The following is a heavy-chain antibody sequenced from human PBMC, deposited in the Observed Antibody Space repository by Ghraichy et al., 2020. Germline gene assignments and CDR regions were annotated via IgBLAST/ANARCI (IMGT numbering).Heavy chain of an antibody. V-gene: IGHV3-21*01. CDR3: ARDKIVVVPVRYLEFDY. CDR1: GFTFSSYT. Sequence: GGSLRLSCAASGFTFSSYTMNWVRQAPGKGLEWVSSISSSSSYTYYADSVKGRFTISRDNAKNSLYLQMNSLRAEDTAVYYCARDKIVVVPVRYLEFDYWGQRGLLTVSS. CDR2: ISSSSSYT. J-gene: IGHJ4*02. D-gene: IGHD2-2*01.